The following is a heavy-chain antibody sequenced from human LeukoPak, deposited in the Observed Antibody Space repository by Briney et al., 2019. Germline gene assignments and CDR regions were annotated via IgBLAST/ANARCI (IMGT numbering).Heavy chain of an antibody. Sequence: PGGSLRLSCAASGFTISSYAMHWVRQAPGKGLEWVAVISYDGSNKYYADSVKGRFTISRDNSKNTLYLQMNSLRAEDTAVYYCARGLGFLEWFQFDYWGQGTLVTVSS. CDR1: GFTISSYA. CDR3: ARGLGFLEWFQFDY. CDR2: ISYDGSNK. V-gene: IGHV3-30-3*01. D-gene: IGHD3-3*01. J-gene: IGHJ4*02.